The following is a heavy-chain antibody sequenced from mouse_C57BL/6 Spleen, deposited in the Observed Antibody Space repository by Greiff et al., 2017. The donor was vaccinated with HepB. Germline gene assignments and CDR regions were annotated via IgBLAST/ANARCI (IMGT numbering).Heavy chain of an antibody. CDR2: IYPGSGST. CDR3: ARSGSYYSNYDLAWFAY. J-gene: IGHJ3*01. Sequence: QVHVKQPGAELVKPGASVKMSCKASGYTFTSYWITWVKQRPGQGLEWIGDIYPGSGSTNFNEKFKSKATLTVDTSSSTAYMQLSSLTSEDSAVYYCARSGSYYSNYDLAWFAYWGQGTLVTVSA. D-gene: IGHD2-5*01. V-gene: IGHV1-55*01. CDR1: GYTFTSYW.